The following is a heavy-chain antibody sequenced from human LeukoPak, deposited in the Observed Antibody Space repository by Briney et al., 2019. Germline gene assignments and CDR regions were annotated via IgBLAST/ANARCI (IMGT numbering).Heavy chain of an antibody. J-gene: IGHJ1*01. D-gene: IGHD6-13*01. CDR3: ARDIPWVSSWSRYFQH. Sequence: ASVKVSCKASGYTFTSYGISWVRQAPGQGLEWMGWISAYNGNTNYAQKLQGRVTMTTDTSTSTAYMELRSLRSDDTAVYYCARDIPWVSSWSRYFQHWGQGTLVTVSS. CDR2: ISAYNGNT. CDR1: GYTFTSYG. V-gene: IGHV1-18*01.